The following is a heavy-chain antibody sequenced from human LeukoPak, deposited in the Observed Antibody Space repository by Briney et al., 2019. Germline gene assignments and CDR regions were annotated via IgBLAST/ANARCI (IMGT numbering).Heavy chain of an antibody. Sequence: SETLSLTCTVSGYSISSGYCWGWIRQPPGKGLEWIGSIYHSGSTYYNPSLKSRVTISVDTSKNQFSLKLSSVTAADTAVYYCARDLQAGYYYDSSGYYSPYYYMDVWGKGTTVTVSS. CDR1: GYSISSGYC. D-gene: IGHD3-22*01. CDR3: ARDLQAGYYYDSSGYYSPYYYMDV. J-gene: IGHJ6*03. CDR2: IYHSGST. V-gene: IGHV4-38-2*02.